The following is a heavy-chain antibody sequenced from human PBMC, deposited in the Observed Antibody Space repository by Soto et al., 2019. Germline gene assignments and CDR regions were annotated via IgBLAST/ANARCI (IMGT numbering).Heavy chain of an antibody. CDR2: IYSGGST. J-gene: IGHJ1*01. D-gene: IGHD4-17*01. Sequence: PGGSLRLSCAASGFTVSSNYMNWVRQAPGKGLEWVSVIYSGGSTYYADSVKGRFTISRDNSKNTLSLQMNSLRAEDTAVYYCARDFVHGDHPGYFQLWGQGTLVTVSS. V-gene: IGHV3-66*01. CDR3: ARDFVHGDHPGYFQL. CDR1: GFTVSSNY.